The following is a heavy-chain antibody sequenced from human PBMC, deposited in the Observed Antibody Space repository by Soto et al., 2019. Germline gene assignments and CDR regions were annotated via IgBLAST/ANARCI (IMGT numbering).Heavy chain of an antibody. CDR2: MNPDSGDT. J-gene: IGHJ4*02. CDR3: VRQPGGVATPGDDY. Sequence: QVQLVQSGAEVKKPGASVKVSCEASGYPFSAFDINWVRQAGGQGLEWMGWMNPDSGDTAFAQRFQDRITMTRSTSISTAYMELSRLTYDDTAVYFCVRQPGGVATPGDDYWGQGTLVTVSS. CDR1: GYPFSAFD. V-gene: IGHV1-8*01. D-gene: IGHD2-15*01.